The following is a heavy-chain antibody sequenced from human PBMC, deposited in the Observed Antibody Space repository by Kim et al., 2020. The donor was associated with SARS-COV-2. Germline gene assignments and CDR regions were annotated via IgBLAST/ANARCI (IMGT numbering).Heavy chain of an antibody. D-gene: IGHD3-10*01. CDR1: GFTFSSYA. CDR3: AKARVLWFGELFQAYYYYGMDV. Sequence: GGSLRLSCAASGFTFSSYAMSWVRQAPGKGLEWVSAISGSGGSTYYADSVKGRFTISRDNSKNTLYLQMNSLRAEDTAVYYCAKARVLWFGELFQAYYYYGMDVWGQGTTVTVSS. CDR2: ISGSGGST. V-gene: IGHV3-23*01. J-gene: IGHJ6*02.